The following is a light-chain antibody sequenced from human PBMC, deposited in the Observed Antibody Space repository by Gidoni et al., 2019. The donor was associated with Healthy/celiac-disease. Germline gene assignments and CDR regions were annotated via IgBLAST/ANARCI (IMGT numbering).Light chain of an antibody. CDR1: QSVSSY. V-gene: IGKV3-11*01. Sequence: EIVLTQSPATLSLSPGERASQSVSSYLAWYQQKPGQAPRLLIYDASNRATGIPARFSGSGSGTDFTLTISSLEPEDFAVYYCQQRSNWPPKYTFGQXTKLEIK. CDR2: DAS. CDR3: QQRSNWPPKYT. J-gene: IGKJ2*01.